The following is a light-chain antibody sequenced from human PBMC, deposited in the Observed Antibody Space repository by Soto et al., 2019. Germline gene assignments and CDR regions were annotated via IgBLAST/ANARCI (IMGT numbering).Light chain of an antibody. CDR1: SSDVGGYNY. CDR3: NSYTSSSTLLYV. J-gene: IGLJ1*01. CDR2: DVS. V-gene: IGLV2-14*01. Sequence: QSALTQPASVSGSPGQSITISCTGTSSDVGGYNYVSWYQQHPGKAPKLMIYDVSNRPSGVSNRFSGSKSVNTASLTISGLQAEDEADYYCNSYTSSSTLLYVFGTGTKVTVL.